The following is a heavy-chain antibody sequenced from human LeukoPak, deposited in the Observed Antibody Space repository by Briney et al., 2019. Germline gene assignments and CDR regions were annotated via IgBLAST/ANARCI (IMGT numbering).Heavy chain of an antibody. Sequence: GGSLRLSCAASGFTFSTSWMHWVRQVPGKGLVWVSRINSDGRSTDYAESVKGRLTISRDNTKNTQYLQMNSLGVEDTAMYYCAHTVWSGNYFDYWGQGTLVTVSS. CDR3: AHTVWSGNYFDY. D-gene: IGHD3-3*01. V-gene: IGHV3-74*01. J-gene: IGHJ4*02. CDR1: GFTFSTSW. CDR2: INSDGRST.